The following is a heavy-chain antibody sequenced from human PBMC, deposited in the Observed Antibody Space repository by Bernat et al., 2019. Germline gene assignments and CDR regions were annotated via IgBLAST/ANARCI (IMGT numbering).Heavy chain of an antibody. CDR2: INQDGSEK. V-gene: IGHV3-7*03. CDR1: GFTFSRYW. D-gene: IGHD1-1*01. CDR3: ARSPATGTVDY. Sequence: EVQVVESGGDLVQPGGSLRLSCSASGFTFSRYWLSWVRQAPGRGLEWVANINQDGSEKYYVDSVEGRFTISRDNAKNALFLQMDSRRADDTAVYYCARSPATGTVDYWGQGTLVTVSS. J-gene: IGHJ4*02.